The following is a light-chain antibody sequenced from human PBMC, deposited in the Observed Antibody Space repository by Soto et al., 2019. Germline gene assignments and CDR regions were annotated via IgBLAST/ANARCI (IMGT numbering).Light chain of an antibody. CDR3: QQYVSSPFT. CDR2: DVS. J-gene: IGKJ3*01. V-gene: IGKV3-20*01. CDR1: QSVGSSY. Sequence: EIVLTQSPGTLSLSPGERATLSCRASQSVGSSYLTWYQQKPGQAPRLLIYDVSSRATGIPDRFSGSGSGTDFTLTISRLEPEDCAVYFCQQYVSSPFTFGPGTTVAIK.